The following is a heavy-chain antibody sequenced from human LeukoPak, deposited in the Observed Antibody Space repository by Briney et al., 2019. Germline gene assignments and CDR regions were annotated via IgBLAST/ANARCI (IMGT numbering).Heavy chain of an antibody. V-gene: IGHV1-18*01. CDR3: ARQGYGGHSQGAVDY. Sequence: ASVKVSCKASGYTFTSYGFSWVRQAPGQGLEWMGWISAHNGNTNYAQNLQGRVTMTTDTSTSTAYMELRSLRSDDTAVYYCARQGYGGHSQGAVDYWGQGTLVTVSS. D-gene: IGHD4-23*01. CDR1: GYTFTSYG. CDR2: ISAHNGNT. J-gene: IGHJ4*02.